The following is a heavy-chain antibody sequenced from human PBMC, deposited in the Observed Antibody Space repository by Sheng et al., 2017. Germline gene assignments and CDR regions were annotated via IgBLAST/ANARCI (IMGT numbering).Heavy chain of an antibody. CDR1: GVSINGYY. Sequence: QVQMQESGPGLVKSSETLSLTCTVSGVSINGYYWSWIRQPPGKGLEWIGYIYYRGNTNYNPSLKGRGTISVDTSKNQFFLNLNSVTAADTAIYYCARGTVGLHVYFGYWGQGNXSHRLL. CDR3: ARGTVGLHVYFGY. J-gene: IGHJ4*02. CDR2: IYYRGNT. V-gene: IGHV4-59*01. D-gene: IGHD4-4*01.